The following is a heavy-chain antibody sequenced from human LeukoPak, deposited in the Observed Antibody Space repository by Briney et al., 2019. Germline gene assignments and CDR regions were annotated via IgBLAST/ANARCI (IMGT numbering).Heavy chain of an antibody. D-gene: IGHD6-13*01. Sequence: GGSLRLSCAASGFTFSTYSMNWVRQAPGKGLEWVSSISSSSSYIYYADSVKGRFTISRDNAKNSLYLQMNSLRAEDTAVYYCARVSGLVIAAAGTAGYGMDVWGQGTTVTVSS. CDR1: GFTFSTYS. CDR3: ARVSGLVIAAAGTAGYGMDV. CDR2: ISSSSSYI. J-gene: IGHJ6*02. V-gene: IGHV3-21*01.